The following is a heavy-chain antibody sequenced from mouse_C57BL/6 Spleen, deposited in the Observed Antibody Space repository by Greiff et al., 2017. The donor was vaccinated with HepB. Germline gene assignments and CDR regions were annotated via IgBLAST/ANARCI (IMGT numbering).Heavy chain of an antibody. D-gene: IGHD2-2*01. Sequence: QVQLQQSGAELVRPGASVTLSCKASGYTFTDYEMHWVKQTPVHGLEWIGAIDPETGGTAYNQKFKGKAILTADKSSSTAYMELRSLTSEDSAVYYCTSCPRTPLYGYDEAYYAMDYWGQGTSVTVSS. CDR1: GYTFTDYE. CDR2: IDPETGGT. CDR3: TSCPRTPLYGYDEAYYAMDY. V-gene: IGHV1-15*01. J-gene: IGHJ4*01.